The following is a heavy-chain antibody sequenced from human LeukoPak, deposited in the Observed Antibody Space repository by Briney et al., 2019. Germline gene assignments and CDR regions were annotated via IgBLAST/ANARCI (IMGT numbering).Heavy chain of an antibody. V-gene: IGHV3-23*01. D-gene: IGHD3-3*01. J-gene: IGHJ4*02. CDR2: ISGSGGST. Sequence: GGSLRLSCAASGFTFSSYAMSWVRQAPGKGLEWVSAISGSGGSTYYADSVKGRFTISRDNSKNTLYLQMNSLRAEDTAVYYCAKRAPNYDFWSGYSVELDYWGQGTLVTVSS. CDR1: GFTFSSYA. CDR3: AKRAPNYDFWSGYSVELDY.